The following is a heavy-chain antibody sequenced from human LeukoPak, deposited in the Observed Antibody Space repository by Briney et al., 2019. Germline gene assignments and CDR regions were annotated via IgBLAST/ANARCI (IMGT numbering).Heavy chain of an antibody. CDR3: AKAAMIVVPTNWLDP. Sequence: GGSLRLSCAASGFPFSSYAMSWVRQAPGKGLEWVSANSGSGGSTYYADCVKGRFTISSDHYKNALYLQMKSLRAEETAVYYCAKAAMIVVPTNWLDPWGQGTLVTVSS. D-gene: IGHD3-22*01. V-gene: IGHV3-23*01. CDR1: GFPFSSYA. J-gene: IGHJ5*02. CDR2: NSGSGGST.